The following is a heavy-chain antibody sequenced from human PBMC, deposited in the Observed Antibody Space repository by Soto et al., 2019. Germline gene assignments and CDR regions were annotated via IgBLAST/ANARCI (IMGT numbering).Heavy chain of an antibody. CDR2: IHSDGSST. CDR1: GFTFSNYW. CDR3: ASDNSFKV. V-gene: IGHV3-74*01. Sequence: PGGSLRLSCAASGFTFSNYWMHWVRQAPGKGLVWVSRIHSDGSSTFYADSVKGRFTISRDNAKKMVYLQMNSLRAEDTAVYYCASDNSFKVWGQGTMVTVSS. J-gene: IGHJ3*01. D-gene: IGHD1-20*01.